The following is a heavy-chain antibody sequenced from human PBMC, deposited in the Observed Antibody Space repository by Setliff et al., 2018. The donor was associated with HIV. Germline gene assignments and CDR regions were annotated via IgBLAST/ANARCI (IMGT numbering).Heavy chain of an antibody. V-gene: IGHV3-7*01. CDR2: INQVESEK. J-gene: IGHJ4*02. D-gene: IGHD3-3*01. CDR1: GFTFSSFW. Sequence: PGGSLRLSCAASGFTFSSFWMSWVRQAPGKGLEWVANINQVESEKYYVDSVKGRFTISRDNARHSLYLQMNSLTVEDTGVYYCARLYDRYDDSGYYHPVQALSYWGQGAQVTVSS. CDR3: ARLYDRYDDSGYYHPVQALSY.